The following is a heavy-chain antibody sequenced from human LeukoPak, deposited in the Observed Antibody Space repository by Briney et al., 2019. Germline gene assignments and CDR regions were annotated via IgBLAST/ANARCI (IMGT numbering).Heavy chain of an antibody. Sequence: GGSLRLSCAASGFTFDDYGMSWVRQAPGKGLEWVSGINWSGGSTGYADSVKGRFTISRDNAKNSLYLQMNSLRAEDTALYYCARAIGYGVYYYYYMDVWGKGTTVTVSS. D-gene: IGHD3-16*01. J-gene: IGHJ6*03. CDR1: GFTFDDYG. CDR2: INWSGGST. CDR3: ARAIGYGVYYYYYMDV. V-gene: IGHV3-20*04.